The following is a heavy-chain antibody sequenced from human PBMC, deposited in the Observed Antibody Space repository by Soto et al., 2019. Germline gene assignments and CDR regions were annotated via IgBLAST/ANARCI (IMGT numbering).Heavy chain of an antibody. J-gene: IGHJ3*02. CDR1: GGSISSGGYY. D-gene: IGHD3-22*01. CDR3: ARALFSHYYDSSGYYPSDAFDI. Sequence: QVQLQESGPGLVKPSQTLSLTCTVSGGSISSGGYYWSWIRQHPGKGLEWIGYIYYSGSTYYNPSLESRVTISVDTSKNQFSLKLSSVTAADTAVYYCARALFSHYYDSSGYYPSDAFDIWGQGTMVTVSS. CDR2: IYYSGST. V-gene: IGHV4-31*03.